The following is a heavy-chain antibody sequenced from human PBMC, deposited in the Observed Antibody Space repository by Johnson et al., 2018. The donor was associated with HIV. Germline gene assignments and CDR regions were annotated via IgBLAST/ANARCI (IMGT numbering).Heavy chain of an antibody. V-gene: IGHV3-20*04. CDR1: GFTFDDFA. CDR3: ARDVKYYDSSGYYSNAFDI. Sequence: VQLVESGGGLVRPGGSLRLSCVASGFTFDDFALTWVRQAPGKGLEWVSGINWNGGNTGYADSVQGRFTISRDNAKKSLYLQMNSLTVEDTAFYYCARDVKYYDSSGYYSNAFDIWGQGTLVTVSS. J-gene: IGHJ3*02. D-gene: IGHD3-22*01. CDR2: INWNGGNT.